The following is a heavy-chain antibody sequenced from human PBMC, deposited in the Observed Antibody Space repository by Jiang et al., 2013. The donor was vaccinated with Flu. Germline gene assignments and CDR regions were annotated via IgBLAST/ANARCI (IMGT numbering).Heavy chain of an antibody. V-gene: IGHV4-4*02. CDR2: IFHSGST. Sequence: PGLVKPSGTLSLTCAVSGGSISSSNWWSWVRQPPGKGLEWIGEIFHSGSTSYNPDLKSRVTMSVDKPKNQLSLKLSSVTAADTAVYYCARTNYYGSGSRDFDYWGQGTLVTVSS. J-gene: IGHJ4*02. D-gene: IGHD3-10*01. CDR3: ARTNYYGSGSRDFDY. CDR1: GGSISSSNW.